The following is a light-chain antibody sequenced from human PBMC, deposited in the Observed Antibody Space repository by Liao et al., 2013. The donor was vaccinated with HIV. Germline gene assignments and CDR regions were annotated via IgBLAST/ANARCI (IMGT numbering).Light chain of an antibody. J-gene: IGLJ3*02. Sequence: SYELTQPPSVSVSPGQTASITCSGDKLGDKYACWYQQKPGQSPVLVIYQDIKRPSGIPERFSGSNSGNTATLTISRVEPGDEADYYCQVWDTSSDHWVFGGGTKLTVL. CDR2: QDI. CDR1: KLGDKY. V-gene: IGLV3-1*01. CDR3: QVWDTSSDHWV.